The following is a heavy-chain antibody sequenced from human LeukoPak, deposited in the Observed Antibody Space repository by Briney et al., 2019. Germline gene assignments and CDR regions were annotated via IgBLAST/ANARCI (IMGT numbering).Heavy chain of an antibody. CDR1: GGSFSGYY. V-gene: IGHV4-34*01. J-gene: IGHJ4*02. Sequence: LETLSLTCAVYGGSFSGYYWSWIRQPPGKGLEWIGEINHSGNTNYNPSLKNRVTISADTSKNQFSLRLSSVTAADTAIYYCAREGTVGFFDYWGQGILVTVSP. CDR2: INHSGNT. D-gene: IGHD1-7*01. CDR3: AREGTVGFFDY.